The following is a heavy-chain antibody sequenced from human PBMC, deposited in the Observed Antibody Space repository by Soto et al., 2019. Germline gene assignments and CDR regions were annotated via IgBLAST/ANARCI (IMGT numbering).Heavy chain of an antibody. CDR3: TTDRGYSSSSLLDY. CDR2: IKSKTDGGTT. Sequence: EVQLVESGGGLVKPGGSLRLSCAASGFTFSNAWMSWVRQAPGKGLEWVGRIKSKTDGGTTDYAAPVKGRFTISRDDSKNTLYLQMNSLKTEDTAVYYCTTDRGYSSSSLLDYWGQGTLVTVSS. D-gene: IGHD6-6*01. V-gene: IGHV3-15*01. J-gene: IGHJ4*02. CDR1: GFTFSNAW.